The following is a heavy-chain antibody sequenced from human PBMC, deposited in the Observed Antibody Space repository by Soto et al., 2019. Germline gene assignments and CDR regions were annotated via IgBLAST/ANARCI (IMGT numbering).Heavy chain of an antibody. J-gene: IGHJ3*02. CDR2: ISGSSSYI. CDR3: ARTDYGDYVRGAFDI. CDR1: GFTFSSHN. D-gene: IGHD4-17*01. Sequence: EVQLVESGGGLVKPGGSLRLSCAASGFTFSSHNMNWVRQAPGKGLEWVSCISGSSSYIFYADSVKGRFTLSRDNAKNSLYLQMNSLRVEDTAVYYCARTDYGDYVRGAFDIWGQGTMVTVSS. V-gene: IGHV3-21*01.